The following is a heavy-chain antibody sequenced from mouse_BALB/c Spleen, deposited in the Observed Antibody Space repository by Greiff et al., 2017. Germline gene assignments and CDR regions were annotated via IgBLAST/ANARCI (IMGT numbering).Heavy chain of an antibody. Sequence: VQLQQSGAELAKPGASVKMSCKASGYTFTSYWMHWVKQRPGQGLEWIGYINPSTGYTEYNQKFKDKATLTADKSSSTAYMQLSSLTSEDSAVYYCARGDYYDYDDWYFDVWGAGTTVTVSS. D-gene: IGHD2-4*01. CDR3: ARGDYYDYDDWYFDV. V-gene: IGHV1-7*01. CDR2: INPSTGYT. J-gene: IGHJ1*01. CDR1: GYTFTSYW.